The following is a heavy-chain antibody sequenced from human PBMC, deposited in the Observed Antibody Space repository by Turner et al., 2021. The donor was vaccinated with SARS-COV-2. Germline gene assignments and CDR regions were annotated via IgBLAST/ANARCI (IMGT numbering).Heavy chain of an antibody. CDR1: GFTVSSNY. CDR2: IYSGGQT. CDR3: TTSPAVGY. Sequence: EVQLVESGGGLVQPGGSLRLSCAASGFTVSSNYMSWVRQAPGKGLEWVSVIYSGGQTYYADSVKGRFTISRHSSKNTLYLQINSLRPEDTAMYYCTTSPAVGYWGQGTLVTVSS. V-gene: IGHV3-53*04. J-gene: IGHJ4*02. D-gene: IGHD2-2*01.